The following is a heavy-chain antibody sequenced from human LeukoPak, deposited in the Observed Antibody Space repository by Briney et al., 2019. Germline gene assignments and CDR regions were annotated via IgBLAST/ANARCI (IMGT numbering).Heavy chain of an antibody. CDR3: ARDFRTGYFDY. Sequence: SETLSLTCTISGGSISTYYWSWIRQSPGKGLEWIGDVSHSGNTYYNPSLNYNPSLKSRVTISVDTSKNQFSLKLSSVTAADMAVYYCARDFRTGYFDYWGQGTLVTVSS. D-gene: IGHD1-14*01. V-gene: IGHV4-59*01. J-gene: IGHJ4*02. CDR1: GGSISTYY. CDR2: VSHSGNT.